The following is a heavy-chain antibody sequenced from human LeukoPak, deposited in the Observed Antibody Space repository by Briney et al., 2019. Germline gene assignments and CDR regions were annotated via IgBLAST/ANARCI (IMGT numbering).Heavy chain of an antibody. J-gene: IGHJ4*02. V-gene: IGHV5-51*01. CDR2: IYPGDPDT. CDR3: ARTTYSSGWYDQRFDY. CDR1: GYSFTSYW. Sequence: GESLKISCKGSGYSFTSYWIGWVRQMPGKGLEWMGIIYPGDPDTRYSPSFQGQVTISADKSISTAYLQWSSLKASDTAMYYCARTTYSSGWYDQRFDYWGQGTLVTVSS. D-gene: IGHD6-19*01.